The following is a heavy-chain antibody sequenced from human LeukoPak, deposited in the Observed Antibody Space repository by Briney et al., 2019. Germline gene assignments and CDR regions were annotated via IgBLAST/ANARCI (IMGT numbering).Heavy chain of an antibody. D-gene: IGHD2-2*01. CDR2: ISYDGSYK. V-gene: IGHV3-30*03. Sequence: GGSLRLSCAASGFTFSSYGMHWVRQAPGKGLEWVAVISYDGSYKYYADSVKGRFTISRDNSKDTLYLQMNSLRDEDTAVYYCARAAYASSPDYWGQGTLVTVSS. CDR3: ARAAYASSPDY. CDR1: GFTFSSYG. J-gene: IGHJ4*02.